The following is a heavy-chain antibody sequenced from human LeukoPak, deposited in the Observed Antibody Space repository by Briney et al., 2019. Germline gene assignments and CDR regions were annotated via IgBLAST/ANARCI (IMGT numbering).Heavy chain of an antibody. J-gene: IGHJ5*02. V-gene: IGHV1-2*04. D-gene: IGHD3-9*01. CDR3: ARSLSLILTGARESWFDP. CDR2: INPNSGGT. CDR1: GYTFTGYY. Sequence: ASVKVSCKASGYTFTGYYMHWVRQAPGQGLEWMGWINPNSGGTNYAQKFQGWVTMTRDTSISTAYMELSRLRSDDTAVYYCARSLSLILTGARESWFDPWGQGTLVTVSS.